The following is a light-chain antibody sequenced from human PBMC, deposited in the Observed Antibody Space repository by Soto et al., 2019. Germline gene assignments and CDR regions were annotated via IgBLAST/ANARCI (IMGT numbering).Light chain of an antibody. J-gene: IGKJ2*01. V-gene: IGKV1-39*01. CDR1: QGVSGY. CDR3: QQSYRTPHT. Sequence: DIQMTQSPSSLSASVGDRVTITCRASQGVSGYLLWYQQRQGRAPKLLIYSASNFLSGVPSRFSGSGSGTNFTLTITSLQPEDFATYYCQQSYRTPHTFGQGTRLET. CDR2: SAS.